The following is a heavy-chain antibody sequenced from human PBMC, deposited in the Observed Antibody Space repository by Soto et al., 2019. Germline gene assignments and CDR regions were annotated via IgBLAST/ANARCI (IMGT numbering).Heavy chain of an antibody. V-gene: IGHV3-11*01. CDR3: ARAQRTTPVLRGAVDY. J-gene: IGHJ4*02. CDR1: GFTFSDYY. D-gene: IGHD1-1*01. CDR2: ISTSGSTI. Sequence: QVQLVQYGGGLVKPGGSLRLSCAASGFTFSDYYMSWFRQAPGKGLVWLAYISTSGSTIRSADSVEGRFTVSRDNAGNSLYLQMDSLRAEDTAIYYCARAQRTTPVLRGAVDYWGPVTLVTVSS.